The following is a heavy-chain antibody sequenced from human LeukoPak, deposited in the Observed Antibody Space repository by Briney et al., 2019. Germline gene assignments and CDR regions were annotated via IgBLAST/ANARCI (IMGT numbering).Heavy chain of an antibody. V-gene: IGHV3-53*01. CDR3: AKPDIVVVPAAYFDY. CDR2: IYSGGNT. D-gene: IGHD2-2*01. CDR1: GFIVSDNY. J-gene: IGHJ4*02. Sequence: PGGSLRLSCAASGFIVSDNYMSWVRQAPGKGLEWVSVIYSGGNTYYADSVKGRFTISRDNSKNTLYLQMNSLRAEDTAVYYCAKPDIVVVPAAYFDYWGQGTLVTVSS.